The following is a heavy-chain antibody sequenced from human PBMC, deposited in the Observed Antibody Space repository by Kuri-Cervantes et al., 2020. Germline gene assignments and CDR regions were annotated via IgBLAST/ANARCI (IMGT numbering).Heavy chain of an antibody. CDR2: INPNNDNT. V-gene: IGHV1-18*01. CDR3: ATSPMDRSGYYPDY. J-gene: IGHJ4*02. D-gene: IGHD3-22*01. Sequence: ASVKVSCKASGYTFSIYAITWVRQAPGQGLEWMGWINPNNDNTNHAQILQGRVTMTTDTSTSTAYMELRSLRFDDTAVYYCATSPMDRSGYYPDYWGQGTLVTVSS. CDR1: GYTFSIYA.